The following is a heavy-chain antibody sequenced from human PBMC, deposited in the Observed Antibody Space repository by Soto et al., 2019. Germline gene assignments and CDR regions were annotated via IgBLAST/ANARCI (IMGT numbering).Heavy chain of an antibody. J-gene: IGHJ5*02. Sequence: SETLCLTCTVSGGSISDDTYYWGWIRQPPGKGLELIGSIYYSGTSSYNPSLKSRVTMSVDTSKKQLSLRLRSVTAADTAVYYCARLHCDSPNCVPLDPWGQGTLVTVSS. CDR3: ARLHCDSPNCVPLDP. V-gene: IGHV4-39*01. D-gene: IGHD2-2*01. CDR2: IYYSGTS. CDR1: GGSISDDTYY.